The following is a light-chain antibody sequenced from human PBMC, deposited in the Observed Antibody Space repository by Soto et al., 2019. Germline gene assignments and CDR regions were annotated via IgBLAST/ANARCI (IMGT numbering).Light chain of an antibody. Sequence: QSLLNQPASLSGSPGQSITISCTGTSSEIGAYNFVSWYQQHPGKAPKLMLYGVNIRPSGVSNRFSGSKSGNTASLTISGLQAEDEADYYCTSWTTSTTMIFGGGTKVTVL. CDR1: SSEIGAYNF. CDR3: TSWTTSTTMI. J-gene: IGLJ2*01. V-gene: IGLV2-14*03. CDR2: GVN.